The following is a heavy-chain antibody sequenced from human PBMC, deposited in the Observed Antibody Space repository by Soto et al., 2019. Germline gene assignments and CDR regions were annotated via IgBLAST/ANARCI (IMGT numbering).Heavy chain of an antibody. CDR3: ARRVGVYCSGGSCYSNWFDP. J-gene: IGHJ5*02. CDR1: GGSISSSSYY. CDR2: IYYSGST. D-gene: IGHD2-15*01. Sequence: SQTLSLTCTVSGGSISSSSYYWGWIRQPPGKGLEWIGSIYYSGSTYYNPSLKSRGTISVDTSKNQFSLKLSSVTAADTAVYYCARRVGVYCSGGSCYSNWFDPWGQGTLVTVSS. V-gene: IGHV4-39*01.